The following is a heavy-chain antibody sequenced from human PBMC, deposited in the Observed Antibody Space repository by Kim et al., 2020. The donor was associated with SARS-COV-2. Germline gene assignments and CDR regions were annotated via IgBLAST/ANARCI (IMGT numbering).Heavy chain of an antibody. J-gene: IGHJ5*02. CDR1: GGSISSGGYY. D-gene: IGHD3-10*01. CDR2: IYYSGST. Sequence: SETLSLTCTVSGGSISSGGYYWSWIRQHPGKGLEWIGYIYYSGSTYYNPSLKSRVTISVDTSKNQFSLKLSSVTAADTAVYYCAKGGRYYYGSGLTWGQGTLVTVSS. CDR3: AKGGRYYYGSGLT. V-gene: IGHV4-31*03.